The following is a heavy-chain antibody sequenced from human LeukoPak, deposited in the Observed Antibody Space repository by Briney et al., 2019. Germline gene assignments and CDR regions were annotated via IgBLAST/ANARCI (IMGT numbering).Heavy chain of an antibody. J-gene: IGHJ4*02. Sequence: GSLRLSCAASGFTFSSYGMHWVRQAPGKGLEWVAFIRYDGSKKYYADSVRGRFTISRDNSKNTLYLQMNSLRAEDTAVYYCAKDVQLWLLGYWGQGTLVTVSS. CDR2: IRYDGSKK. D-gene: IGHD5-18*01. CDR3: AKDVQLWLLGY. V-gene: IGHV3-30*02. CDR1: GFTFSSYG.